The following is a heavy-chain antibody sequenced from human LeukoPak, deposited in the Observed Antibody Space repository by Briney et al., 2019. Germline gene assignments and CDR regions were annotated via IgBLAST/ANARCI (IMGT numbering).Heavy chain of an antibody. J-gene: IGHJ4*02. CDR1: GGSISSYY. CDR3: AREEEGCSSTSCYHYFDY. V-gene: IGHV4-59*01. Sequence: SETLSLTCTVSGGSISSYYWSWIRQPPGKGREWIGYIYYSGSTSYNPSLKSRVTISVDTSKNQFSLKLSSVTAADTAVYYCAREEEGCSSTSCYHYFDYWGQGTLVTVSS. CDR2: IYYSGST. D-gene: IGHD2-2*01.